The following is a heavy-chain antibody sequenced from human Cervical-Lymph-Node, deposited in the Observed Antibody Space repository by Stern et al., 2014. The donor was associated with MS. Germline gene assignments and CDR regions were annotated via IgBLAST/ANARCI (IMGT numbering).Heavy chain of an antibody. CDR3: ATPFSHSFRYGMHV. J-gene: IGHJ6*02. V-gene: IGHV1-3*01. CDR1: GYTFNTYA. CDR2: INAGYGQT. D-gene: IGHD2/OR15-2a*01. Sequence: QVQLGQSGADVKKLGASVNVSCKASGYTFNTYAIHWVRQAPGQGLEWVGYINAGYGQTKYSQKFQGRVTITRDTSASTGYIELSSLRSEDSAVYYCATPFSHSFRYGMHVWGQGTTVTVFS.